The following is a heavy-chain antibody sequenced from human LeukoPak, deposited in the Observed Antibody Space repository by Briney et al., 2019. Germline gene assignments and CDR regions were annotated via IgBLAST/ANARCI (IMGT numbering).Heavy chain of an antibody. Sequence: GGSLRLSCEASGFIFSTYAIHWVRQATGKGLEWVAVISDDGTNEFFVDSVKGRFTISIDNAMNSLYLQMNSLRVEDTAVYYCTREGVGGFDTWGQGAMVTVSS. D-gene: IGHD3-16*01. CDR3: TREGVGGFDT. J-gene: IGHJ3*02. CDR1: GFIFSTYA. CDR2: ISDDGTNE. V-gene: IGHV3-30-3*01.